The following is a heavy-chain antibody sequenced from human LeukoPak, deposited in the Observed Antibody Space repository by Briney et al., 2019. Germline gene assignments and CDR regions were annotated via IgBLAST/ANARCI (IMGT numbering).Heavy chain of an antibody. Sequence: GGSLRLSCAASGFIVSDNYMSWVRQAPGKGLEWLAVIYGGNSTYYADSVKGRFTISRDNSKNTLYLQMNSLRAEDTAVYYCAKDQSYGSGSYYNYWGQGTLVTVSS. J-gene: IGHJ4*02. CDR3: AKDQSYGSGSYYNY. CDR1: GFIVSDNY. CDR2: IYGGNST. D-gene: IGHD3-10*01. V-gene: IGHV3-66*02.